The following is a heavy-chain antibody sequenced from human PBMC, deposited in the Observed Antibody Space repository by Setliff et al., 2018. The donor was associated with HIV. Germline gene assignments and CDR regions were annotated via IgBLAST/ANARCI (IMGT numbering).Heavy chain of an antibody. CDR1: GYRFTDYW. CDR3: ARRLYSSEAFDP. CDR2: IYPGDSDT. J-gene: IGHJ5*02. D-gene: IGHD6-25*01. V-gene: IGHV5-51*01. Sequence: PGESLKLSCRGSGYRFTDYWIGWVRQMPGEGLEWMGVIYPGDSDTRYNPSFQGQVAISADKSTSTAYLQWSSLKASDTAMYYCARRLYSSEAFDPWGQGTLVTVSS.